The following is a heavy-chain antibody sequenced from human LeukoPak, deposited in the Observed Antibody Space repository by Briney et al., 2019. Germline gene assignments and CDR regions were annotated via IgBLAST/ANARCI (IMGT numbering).Heavy chain of an antibody. CDR1: GCTFTSYG. V-gene: IGHV1-18*01. Sequence: ASVKVSCKASGCTFTSYGISWVRQAPGQGLEWMGWISAYNGNTNYAQKLQGRVTMTTDTSTSTAYMELRSLRSDDTAVYYCARVMGCSSTSCYKNYYYMDVWGKGTTVTVSS. CDR2: ISAYNGNT. D-gene: IGHD2-2*02. J-gene: IGHJ6*03. CDR3: ARVMGCSSTSCYKNYYYMDV.